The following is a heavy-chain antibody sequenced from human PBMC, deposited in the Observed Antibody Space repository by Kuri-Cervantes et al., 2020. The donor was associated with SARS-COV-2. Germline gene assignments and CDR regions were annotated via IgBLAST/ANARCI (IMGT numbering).Heavy chain of an antibody. D-gene: IGHD3-16*02. CDR1: GGSISSYY. CDR3: ARVTNYDYAWGSYRFDY. V-gene: IGHV4-59*12. Sequence: GSLRLSCTVSGGSISSYYWSWIRQPPGKGLEWIGYIYYSGSTNYNPSLKSRVTISVDTSKNQFSLKLSSVTAADTAVYYCARVTNYDYAWGSYRFDYWGQGTLVTVSS. J-gene: IGHJ4*02. CDR2: IYYSGST.